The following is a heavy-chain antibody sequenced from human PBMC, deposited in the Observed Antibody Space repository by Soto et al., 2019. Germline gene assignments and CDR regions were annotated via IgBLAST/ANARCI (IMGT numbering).Heavy chain of an antibody. V-gene: IGHV4-30-4*01. CDR2: IYYSGST. J-gene: IGHJ5*02. CDR1: GGSISSGDYY. CDR3: AREGVYDSSGYFRFDP. Sequence: PSETLSLTCTVSGGSISSGDYYWSWIRQPPGKGLEWIGYIYYSGSTYYNPSLKSRVTISVDTSKNQFSLKLISVTAADTAVYYCAREGVYDSSGYFRFDPWGQGTLVTVSS. D-gene: IGHD3-22*01.